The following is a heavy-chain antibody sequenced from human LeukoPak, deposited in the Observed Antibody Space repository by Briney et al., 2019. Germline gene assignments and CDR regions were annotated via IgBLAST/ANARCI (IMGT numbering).Heavy chain of an antibody. CDR3: AKDSRDGYNERYYYGMDV. Sequence: PGGSLRLSCAASGFIFSNYAMTWVRQAPGEGLEWVSAISGSGASTYYADSVKGRFTISRDNSKNTLYLQMNSLRAEDTAVYYCAKDSRDGYNERYYYGMDVWGQGTTVTVSS. J-gene: IGHJ6*02. CDR1: GFIFSNYA. CDR2: ISGSGAST. D-gene: IGHD5-24*01. V-gene: IGHV3-23*01.